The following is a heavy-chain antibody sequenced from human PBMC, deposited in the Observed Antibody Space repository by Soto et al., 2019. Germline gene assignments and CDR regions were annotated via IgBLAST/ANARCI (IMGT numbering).Heavy chain of an antibody. CDR1: GGSFSGYY. CDR3: ARVPSYYDILTGYYAEFDY. D-gene: IGHD3-9*01. CDR2: INHSGST. V-gene: IGHV4-34*01. J-gene: IGHJ4*02. Sequence: SETLSLTCAVYGGSFSGYYWSWIRQPPGKGLEWIGEINHSGSTNYNPSLKSRVTISVDTSKNQFSLKLSSVTAADTAVYYCARVPSYYDILTGYYAEFDYWGQGTLVTVSS.